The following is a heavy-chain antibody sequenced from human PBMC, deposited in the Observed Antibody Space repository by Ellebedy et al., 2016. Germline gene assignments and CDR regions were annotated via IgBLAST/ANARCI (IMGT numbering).Heavy chain of an antibody. D-gene: IGHD1-1*01. CDR3: VTRHNVAFDI. CDR2: INSGGAT. V-gene: IGHV3-53*01. J-gene: IGHJ3*02. CDR1: GFSVSSND. Sequence: GESLKISXAASGFSVSSNDMSWVRQRPGKGLECVSVINSGGATYYADSVEGRFTISRDNSKKTLYLQMSGLGADDTAAYYCVTRHNVAFDIWGQGTTVTVS.